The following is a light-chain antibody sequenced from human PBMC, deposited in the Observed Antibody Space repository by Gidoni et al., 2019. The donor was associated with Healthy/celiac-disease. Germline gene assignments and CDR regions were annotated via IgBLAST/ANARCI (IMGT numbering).Light chain of an antibody. CDR1: QSVGSF. V-gene: IGKV3-11*01. J-gene: IGKJ5*01. CDR2: DAS. Sequence: ESVLTQSPATLSLSPGERATLSCRASQSVGSFLAWYQQKPGQAPRLLIYDASNRATDIPARFSGSGSGKDFTLTIRSLEPEDFAVYYCQHRSNWPSITFGQGTRLEIK. CDR3: QHRSNWPSIT.